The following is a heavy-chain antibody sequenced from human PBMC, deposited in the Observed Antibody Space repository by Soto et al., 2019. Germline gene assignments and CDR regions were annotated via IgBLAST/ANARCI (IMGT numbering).Heavy chain of an antibody. CDR2: ISAYNGNT. J-gene: IGHJ6*02. Sequence: QVQLVQSGAEVKKPGASVKVSCKASGYTFTSYGISWVRQAPGQGLEWMGWISAYNGNTNYAQKLQGRVTMTTDTXXSXAXTELRSLRSDDTAVYYWARVNGTSWTYYYYYYGMDVWGQGTTVTVSS. CDR3: ARVNGTSWTYYYYYYGMDV. D-gene: IGHD2-2*01. V-gene: IGHV1-18*01. CDR1: GYTFTSYG.